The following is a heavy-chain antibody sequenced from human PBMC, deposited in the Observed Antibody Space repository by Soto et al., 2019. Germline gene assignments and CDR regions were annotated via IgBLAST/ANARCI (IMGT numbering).Heavy chain of an antibody. CDR3: ARDMYTNYSNYFDL. CDR2: ITSSGGNA. V-gene: IGHV3-11*01. D-gene: IGHD2-2*02. Sequence: GGSLRLSCAGSGFSVKDYYMTWIRQTPEEGLEWISTITSSGGNAYYAASVKGRVTISRDNTHNSLYLQMSGLRAEDNALYYCARDMYTNYSNYFDLWGQGTLVTVSS. J-gene: IGHJ4*01. CDR1: GFSVKDYY.